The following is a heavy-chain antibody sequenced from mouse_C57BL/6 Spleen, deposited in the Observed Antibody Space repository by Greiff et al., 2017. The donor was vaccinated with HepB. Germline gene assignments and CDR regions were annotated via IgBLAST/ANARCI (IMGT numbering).Heavy chain of an antibody. CDR3: ARFYYAMDY. CDR1: GYTFTSYW. V-gene: IGHV1-64*01. Sequence: QVQLQQPGAELVKPGASVKLSCKASGYTFTSYWMHWVKQRPGQGLEWIGMIHPNSGSTNYNEKFKSKAAMTVDKSSSTAYMQLSRLTSEDSAVYYCARFYYAMDYWGQGTSVTVSS. CDR2: IHPNSGST. J-gene: IGHJ4*01.